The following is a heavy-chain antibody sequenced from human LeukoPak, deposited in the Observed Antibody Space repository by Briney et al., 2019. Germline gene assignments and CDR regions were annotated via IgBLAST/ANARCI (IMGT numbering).Heavy chain of an antibody. CDR1: GFTFSSYA. J-gene: IGHJ4*02. CDR2: ISGSGGST. Sequence: GGSLRLSCAASGFTFSSYAMTWVRQAPGKGLEWVSGISGSGGSTHYADSVRGRFTISRDNSKNTVYLQMNSLRAEDTAVYYCAKDLRSAGGYWGQGTLVTVSS. V-gene: IGHV3-23*01. D-gene: IGHD4-17*01. CDR3: AKDLRSAGGY.